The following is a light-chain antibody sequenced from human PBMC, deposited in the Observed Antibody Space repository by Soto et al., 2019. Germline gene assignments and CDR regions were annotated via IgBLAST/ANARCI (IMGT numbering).Light chain of an antibody. J-gene: IGLJ3*02. CDR1: TSNIGDNS. CDR2: SND. Sequence: QSVLTQPPSISAAPGQMVAISCSGTTSNIGDNSVSWYQQLPGAAPKLLIYSNDQRPSGVPDRFSGSNSGTSASLAISGLQSDDEDDYYCSAWDDRLNGWLFGGGTQLTVL. CDR3: SAWDDRLNGWL. V-gene: IGLV1-44*01.